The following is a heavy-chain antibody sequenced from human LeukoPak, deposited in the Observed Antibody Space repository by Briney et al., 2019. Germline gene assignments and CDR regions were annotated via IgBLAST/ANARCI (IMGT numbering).Heavy chain of an antibody. CDR2: IYYSGRT. CDR1: GDSVSRSDSY. Sequence: SETLSLTCSVSGDSVSRSDSYWDWIRQPPGKGLEWIGTIYYSGRTYYSPSLKSRVTLSVDTSSNQFSLNLRSVAAADTAVYYCARRRYYDGSGYLEWGQGTLLSVSS. D-gene: IGHD3-22*01. V-gene: IGHV4-39*01. J-gene: IGHJ1*01. CDR3: ARRRYYDGSGYLE.